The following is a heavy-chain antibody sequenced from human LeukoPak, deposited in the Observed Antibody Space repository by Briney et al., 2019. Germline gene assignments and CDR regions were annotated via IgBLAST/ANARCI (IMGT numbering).Heavy chain of an antibody. Sequence: GGSLRLSCAASGFTFSSYGMHWVRQAPGKGLEWVAFIRYDGSNKYYADSVKGRFTISRDNAKNSLYLQMNSLRAEDTAVYYCARERYSGSYQFDYWGQGTLVTVSS. V-gene: IGHV3-30*02. CDR3: ARERYSGSYQFDY. CDR1: GFTFSSYG. D-gene: IGHD1-26*01. J-gene: IGHJ4*02. CDR2: IRYDGSNK.